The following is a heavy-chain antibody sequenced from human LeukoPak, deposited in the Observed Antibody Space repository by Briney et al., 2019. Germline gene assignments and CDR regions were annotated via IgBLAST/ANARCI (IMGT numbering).Heavy chain of an antibody. V-gene: IGHV4-59*11. J-gene: IGHJ4*02. D-gene: IGHD3-22*01. Sequence: SETLSLTCTVSGGSISGHYRTWVRQPPEKGLEWIGFIYFSGSTNYNPSLKSRVAISVNTSKNQFSLRLSSVTAADTAVYYCARGAQAGQWLFDYWGQGTLVTVSS. CDR3: ARGAQAGQWLFDY. CDR2: IYFSGST. CDR1: GGSISGHY.